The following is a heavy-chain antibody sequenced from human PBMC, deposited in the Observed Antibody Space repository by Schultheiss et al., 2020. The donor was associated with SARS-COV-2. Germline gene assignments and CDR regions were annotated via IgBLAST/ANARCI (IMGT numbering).Heavy chain of an antibody. V-gene: IGHV4-39*07. J-gene: IGHJ3*02. CDR3: ARQSKYDSGGYQDAFDI. CDR2: VYSSGST. CDR1: GDSITTNTYY. D-gene: IGHD3-22*01. Sequence: SETLSLTCTVSGDSITTNTYYWGWIRQPPGKRLEWIGTVYSSGSTYYNPSLKSRLTISVDTSKNQFSLKLSSVTAADAAVYYCARQSKYDSGGYQDAFDIWGQVTMVTVSS.